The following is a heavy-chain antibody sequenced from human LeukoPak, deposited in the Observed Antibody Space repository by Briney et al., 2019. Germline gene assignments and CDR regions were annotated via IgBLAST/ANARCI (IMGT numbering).Heavy chain of an antibody. CDR1: GFTVSTNY. CDR2: LYSGSDT. CDR3: ARVGDHFHWYLDL. J-gene: IGHJ2*01. Sequence: GGSLRLSCAASGFTVSTNYMNWVRQAPGKGLEWVSILYSGSDTYYADPVKGRFTISRDSSKNILSLQMNNLRAEDTAFYYCARVGDHFHWYLDLWGRGTLVTVSS. V-gene: IGHV3-53*01. D-gene: IGHD3-10*01.